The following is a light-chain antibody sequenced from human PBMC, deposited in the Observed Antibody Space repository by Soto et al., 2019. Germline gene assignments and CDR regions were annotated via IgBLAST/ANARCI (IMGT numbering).Light chain of an antibody. CDR3: AAWDDSLSGHVV. J-gene: IGLJ2*01. V-gene: IGLV1-47*02. CDR2: SSN. Sequence: QAVVTQSPSASGTPGQRVTISCSGSSSNIGSNYVYWYQQLPGTAPKLLIYSSNQRPSGVPDRFSGSKSGTSASLAISGLRSEDEAEYYCAAWDDSLSGHVVFGGGTKLTVL. CDR1: SSNIGSNY.